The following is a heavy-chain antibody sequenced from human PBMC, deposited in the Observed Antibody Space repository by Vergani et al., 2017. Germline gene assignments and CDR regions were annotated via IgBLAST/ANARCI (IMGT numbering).Heavy chain of an antibody. CDR3: ASRRGGYSYGYPYYYDMDV. CDR2: IYHSGST. CDR1: GGSISSYY. J-gene: IGHJ6*03. D-gene: IGHD5-18*01. V-gene: IGHV4-59*12. Sequence: QVQLQESGPGLVKPSETLSLTCTVSGGSISSYYWSWIRQPAGKGLEWIGEIYHSGSTNYNPSLKSRVTISVDKSKNQFSLKLSSVTAADTAVYYCASRRGGYSYGYPYYYDMDVWGKGTTVTGSS.